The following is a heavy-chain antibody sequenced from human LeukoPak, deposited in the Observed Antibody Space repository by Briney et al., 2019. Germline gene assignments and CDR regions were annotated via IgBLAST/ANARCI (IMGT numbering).Heavy chain of an antibody. CDR2: ISYDGSNK. CDR3: ARESKLNSPSGYYYYMDV. Sequence: GGSLRLSCAASGFTISSYAMHWVRQAPGKGLEWVAVISYDGSNKYYADSVKGRFTISRDNSKNTLYLQMNSLRAEDTAVYYCARESKLNSPSGYYYYMDVWGKGTTVTVSS. J-gene: IGHJ6*03. V-gene: IGHV3-30*04. D-gene: IGHD3-10*01. CDR1: GFTISSYA.